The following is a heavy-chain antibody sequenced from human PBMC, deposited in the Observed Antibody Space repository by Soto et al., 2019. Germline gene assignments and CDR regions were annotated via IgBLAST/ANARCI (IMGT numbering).Heavy chain of an antibody. CDR2: ISGGGDST. J-gene: IGHJ1*01. Sequence: EVQLLESGGGLVQPGGSLRLSCAASGFTFSSYAMSWVRQAPGKGLEWVSAISGGGDSTYYADSVKGRFSISRDNSKNTLYLQMNSLRAEDTAVYFCAKEASSSWYEEGYFQHWGQGTLVTVSS. V-gene: IGHV3-23*01. CDR1: GFTFSSYA. D-gene: IGHD6-13*01. CDR3: AKEASSSWYEEGYFQH.